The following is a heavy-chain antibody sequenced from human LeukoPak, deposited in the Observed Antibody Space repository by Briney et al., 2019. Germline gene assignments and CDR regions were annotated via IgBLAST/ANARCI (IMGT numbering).Heavy chain of an antibody. CDR3: ARGPQTITIFHYYYYYMDV. D-gene: IGHD3-9*01. V-gene: IGHV1-8*03. CDR1: GYTFTSYG. J-gene: IGHJ6*03. CDR2: MNPNSGNT. Sequence: ASVKVSCKASGYTFTSYGISWVRQATGQGLEWMGWMNPNSGNTGYAQKFQGRVTITRNTSISTAYMELSSLRSEDTAVYYCARGPQTITIFHYYYYYMDVWGKGTTVTVSS.